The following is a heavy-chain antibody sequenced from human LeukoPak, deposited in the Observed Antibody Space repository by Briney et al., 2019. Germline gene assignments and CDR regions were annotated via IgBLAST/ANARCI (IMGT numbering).Heavy chain of an antibody. CDR2: INHSGST. V-gene: IGHV4-34*01. CDR3: ARHVYGKGMYV. CDR1: GGSFSGYY. Sequence: SETLSLTCAVYGGSFSGYYWSWIRQPPGKGLEWIGEINHSGSTNYNPSLKSRLTISIDTSKNQFSLTLSSVTAADTAVYYCARHVYGKGMYVWGKGTTVTVSS. J-gene: IGHJ6*04. D-gene: IGHD4-17*01.